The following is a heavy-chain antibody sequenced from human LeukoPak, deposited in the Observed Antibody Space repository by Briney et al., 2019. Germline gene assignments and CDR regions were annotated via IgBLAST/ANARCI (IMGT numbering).Heavy chain of an antibody. CDR1: GYTFTSYD. V-gene: IGHV1-8*01. Sequence: ASVKVSCKASGYTFTSYDINWVRQATGQGLEWMGWMNPNSGNTGYAQKFQGRVTMNRNTSIHTPYMERSSMRSEDTAVYYCARGHSEAFDIWGQGTMVTVSS. CDR2: MNPNSGNT. CDR3: ARGHSEAFDI. J-gene: IGHJ3*02.